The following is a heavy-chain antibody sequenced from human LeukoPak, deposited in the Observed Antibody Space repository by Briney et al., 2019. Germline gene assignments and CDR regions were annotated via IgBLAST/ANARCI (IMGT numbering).Heavy chain of an antibody. CDR2: MQSTGIS. CDR3: ARDKRHSYGRCFDP. D-gene: IGHD5-18*01. CDR1: GDSISTYH. Sequence: PSETLSLTCSVSGDSISTYHWNWIRKPPGKGLEWIGYMQSTGISKYNPSLKSRVNIFVDTSKNQFVLNLRSVTAADTAVYYCARDKRHSYGRCFDPWGQGMLVTVSS. J-gene: IGHJ5*02. V-gene: IGHV4-59*01.